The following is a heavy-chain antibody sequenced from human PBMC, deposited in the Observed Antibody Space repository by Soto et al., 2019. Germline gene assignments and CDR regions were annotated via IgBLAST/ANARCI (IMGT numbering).Heavy chain of an antibody. CDR3: AREDSYVPALYPRGFDY. CDR2: IYYSGST. V-gene: IGHV4-30-4*01. D-gene: IGHD5-18*01. Sequence: KTSETLSLTCTVSGGSISSGDYYWSWIRQPPGKGLEWIGYIYYSGSTYYNPSLKSRVTISVDTSKNQFSLKLSSVAAADTAVYYCAREDSYVPALYPRGFDYWGQGTLVTVSS. J-gene: IGHJ4*02. CDR1: GGSISSGDYY.